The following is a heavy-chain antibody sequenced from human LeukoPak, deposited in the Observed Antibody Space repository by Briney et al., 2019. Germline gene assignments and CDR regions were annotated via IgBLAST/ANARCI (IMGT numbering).Heavy chain of an antibody. J-gene: IGHJ3*02. Sequence: GGSLRLSCAASGFTFSSYSMNWVRQAPGKGLEWVSSISSSSSYIYYADSVKGRFTISRDNSKNTPYLQMNSLRAEDTAVYFCARDPNGDFIGTFNMWGRGTMVSVSS. V-gene: IGHV3-21*04. D-gene: IGHD4-17*01. CDR1: GFTFSSYS. CDR2: ISSSSSYI. CDR3: ARDPNGDFIGTFNM.